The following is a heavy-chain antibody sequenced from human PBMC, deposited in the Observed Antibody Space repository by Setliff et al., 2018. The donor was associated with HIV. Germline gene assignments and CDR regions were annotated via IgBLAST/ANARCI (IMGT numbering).Heavy chain of an antibody. CDR3: AAGYCGGDCYSRQSYFDY. CDR2: IIPVFGMT. D-gene: IGHD2-21*02. Sequence: KVSCKASGGTFSSSALSWVRQARGQGPEWLGGIIPVFGMTDYAQKFQGRVTITADESTSTAYMELSSLRSEDTAAYYCAAGYCGGDCYSRQSYFDYWGQGTLVTVSS. CDR1: GGTFSSSA. J-gene: IGHJ4*02. V-gene: IGHV1-69*01.